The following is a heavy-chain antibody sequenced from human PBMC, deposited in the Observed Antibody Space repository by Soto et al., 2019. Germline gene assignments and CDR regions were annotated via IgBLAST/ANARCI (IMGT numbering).Heavy chain of an antibody. D-gene: IGHD3-9*01. CDR3: ARERYFGWLLARGGFDP. Sequence: VESLRLSCAASGFTFSSYGMHWVRQAPGKGLEWVAVISYDGSNKYYADSVKGRFTISRDNSKNTLYLQMNSLRAEDTAVYYCARERYFGWLLARGGFDPWGQGT. J-gene: IGHJ5*02. V-gene: IGHV3-30*03. CDR1: GFTFSSYG. CDR2: ISYDGSNK.